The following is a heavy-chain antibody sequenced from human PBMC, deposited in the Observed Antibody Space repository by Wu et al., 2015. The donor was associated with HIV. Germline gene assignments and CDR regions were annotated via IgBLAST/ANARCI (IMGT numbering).Heavy chain of an antibody. CDR1: GGTFNSYA. D-gene: IGHD4-17*01. Sequence: QVQLVQSGAEVKKPGSSVKVSCKASGGTFNSYAFNWVRQAPGQGLEWMGRIIPVFGTTDYAQNFQGRVTITADQSTNTAYMDLSSLKFEDTAVYYCVREGTTVTTWGHAFDIWSQGTMVTVSS. J-gene: IGHJ3*02. CDR3: VREGTTVTTWGHAFDI. CDR2: IIPVFGTT. V-gene: IGHV1-69*13.